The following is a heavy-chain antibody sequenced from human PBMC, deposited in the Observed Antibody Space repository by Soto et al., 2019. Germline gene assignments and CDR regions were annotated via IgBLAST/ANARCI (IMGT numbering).Heavy chain of an antibody. Sequence: PSETLSLTCAVSGYSISSGYYWHWIRQPPGKGLEWIGSMFHRGSTYYNPSPKSRVTLPVDTSKNQFSLKLSSVTAADTAVYYCARVVHYDNNGPLGYWGQGTLVTVSS. V-gene: IGHV4-38-2*01. CDR2: MFHRGST. CDR3: ARVVHYDNNGPLGY. D-gene: IGHD3-22*01. CDR1: GYSISSGYY. J-gene: IGHJ4*02.